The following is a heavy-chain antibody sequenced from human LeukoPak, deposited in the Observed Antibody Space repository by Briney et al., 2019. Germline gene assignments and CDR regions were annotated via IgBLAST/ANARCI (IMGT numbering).Heavy chain of an antibody. CDR1: GGSISGHY. V-gene: IGHV4-59*11. Sequence: SETLSLTCTVSGGSISGHYWSWIRQPPGKGLERIGYIYYSGTTNYNPSLKSRVTISLDTSKNQFSMKLSSVTAADTAVYYCARLNYFDSSGSYFRDYWGQGTLVTVSP. CDR2: IYYSGTT. D-gene: IGHD3-22*01. J-gene: IGHJ4*02. CDR3: ARLNYFDSSGSYFRDY.